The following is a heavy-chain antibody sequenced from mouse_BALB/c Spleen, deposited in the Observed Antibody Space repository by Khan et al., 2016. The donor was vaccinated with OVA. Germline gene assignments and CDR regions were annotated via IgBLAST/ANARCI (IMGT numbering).Heavy chain of an antibody. Sequence: QVQLKQSGPGLVAPSQSLSITCTVYGYSLTRYGVHWVRQPPGKGLEWLGLIWAGGSTNYNWALMSRLSISKDNSKSQVFLQMNSLQTDDTAMYYCARLEDIWGQGTTLTVSS. J-gene: IGHJ2*01. CDR3: ARLEDI. CDR1: GYSLTRYG. CDR2: IWAGGST. D-gene: IGHD1-3*01. V-gene: IGHV2-9*02.